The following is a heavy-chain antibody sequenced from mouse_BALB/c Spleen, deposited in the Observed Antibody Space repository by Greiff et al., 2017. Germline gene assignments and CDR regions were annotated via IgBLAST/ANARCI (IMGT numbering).Heavy chain of an antibody. D-gene: IGHD4-1*01. J-gene: IGHJ1*01. CDR1: GYTFTEYT. CDR2: INPNNGGT. Sequence: VQLQQSGPELVKPGASVKISCKTSGYTFTEYTMHWVKQSHGKSLEWIGGINPNNGGTSYNQKFKGKATLTADKSSSTAYMQLNSLTSEDSAVYFCKRSRLGRGWYFDVWGAGTTVTVSS. V-gene: IGHV1-18*01. CDR3: KRSRLGRGWYFDV.